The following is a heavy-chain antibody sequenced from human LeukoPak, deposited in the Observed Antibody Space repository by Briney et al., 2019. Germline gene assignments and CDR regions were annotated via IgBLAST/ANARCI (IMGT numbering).Heavy chain of an antibody. V-gene: IGHV4-39*01. J-gene: IGHJ6*03. Sequence: PSETLPLTCTVSGGSISSSSYYWDWIRQPPGKGLEWIGNVYYGGNTFYNSSLESRVTISVDMSKNQFSLKLTSLTAADTAVYYCARQRADYFYHYLDVWGKGTSVTVSS. CDR1: GGSISSSSYY. CDR3: ARQRADYFYHYLDV. CDR2: VYYGGNT.